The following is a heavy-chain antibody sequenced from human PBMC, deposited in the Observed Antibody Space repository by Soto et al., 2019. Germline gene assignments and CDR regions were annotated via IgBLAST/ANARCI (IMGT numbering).Heavy chain of an antibody. J-gene: IGHJ4*02. V-gene: IGHV2-5*02. D-gene: IGHD3-3*01. CDR1: GFSLTTSGVG. CDR2: IYWDDDK. CDR3: AHRVLRTVFGLVTTTAIFFDF. Sequence: QITLNESGPPVVRPTETLTLTCRFSGFSLTTSGVGVGWIRQSPGKAPEWLALIYWDDDKRYSASLKSRLTITKDTSKNQVVLTVSDLDPTDRATYYCAHRVLRTVFGLVTTTAIFFDFWGQGTPVAVSS.